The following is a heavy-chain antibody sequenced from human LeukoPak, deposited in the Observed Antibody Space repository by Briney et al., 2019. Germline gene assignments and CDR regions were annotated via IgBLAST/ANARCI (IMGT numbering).Heavy chain of an antibody. CDR2: ISSGGST. Sequence: PGGSLRLSCAAVGFTFNNYAMSWVRQAPGKGLKWVSGISSGGSTYYADSVKGRFTISRDNSKNTLFLQMNSLRAEDTAVYYCAKDTYSSSPYYFDYWGQGTLVTVSS. CDR1: GFTFNNYA. CDR3: AKDTYSSSPYYFDY. V-gene: IGHV3-23*01. J-gene: IGHJ4*02. D-gene: IGHD6-6*01.